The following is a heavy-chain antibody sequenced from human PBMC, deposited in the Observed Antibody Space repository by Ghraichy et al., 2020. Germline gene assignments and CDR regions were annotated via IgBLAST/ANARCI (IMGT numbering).Heavy chain of an antibody. J-gene: IGHJ6*02. V-gene: IGHV3-23*01. Sequence: GESMNISCAASGFTFSSYAMSWVRQAPGKGLEWVSAISGSGGSTYYADSVKGRFTISRDNSKNTLYLQMNSLRAEDTAVYYCAKGTGPGKTLSAAAGPRGVIYYYYGMDVWGQGTTVTVSS. CDR1: GFTFSSYA. CDR2: ISGSGGST. D-gene: IGHD6-13*01. CDR3: AKGTGPGKTLSAAAGPRGVIYYYYGMDV.